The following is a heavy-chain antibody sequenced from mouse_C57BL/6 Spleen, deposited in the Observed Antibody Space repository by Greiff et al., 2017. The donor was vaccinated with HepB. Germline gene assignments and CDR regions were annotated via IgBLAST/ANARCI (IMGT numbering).Heavy chain of an antibody. V-gene: IGHV5-15*01. CDR3: ARGGSSGYAWFAY. Sequence: EVQVVESGGGLVQPGGSLKLSCAASGFTFSDYGMAWVRQAPRKGPEWVAFISNLAYSIYYADTVTGRFTISRENAKNTLYLEMSSLRSEDTAMYYCARGGSSGYAWFAYWGQGTLVTVSA. CDR1: GFTFSDYG. D-gene: IGHD3-2*02. J-gene: IGHJ3*01. CDR2: ISNLAYSI.